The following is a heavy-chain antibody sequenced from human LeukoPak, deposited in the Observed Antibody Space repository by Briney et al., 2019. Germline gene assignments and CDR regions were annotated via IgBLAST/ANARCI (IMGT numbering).Heavy chain of an antibody. Sequence: ASVKVSCKASGYTFTRYYMHWVRQAPGQGLEWRGWINPNSGGTNYAQKFQGRVTMTRDTSISTAYMELSRLRSDDTAVYYCARDGSSGYYRNNWFDPWGQGTLVTVSS. CDR3: ARDGSSGYYRNNWFDP. CDR1: GYTFTRYY. CDR2: INPNSGGT. J-gene: IGHJ5*02. D-gene: IGHD3-22*01. V-gene: IGHV1-2*02.